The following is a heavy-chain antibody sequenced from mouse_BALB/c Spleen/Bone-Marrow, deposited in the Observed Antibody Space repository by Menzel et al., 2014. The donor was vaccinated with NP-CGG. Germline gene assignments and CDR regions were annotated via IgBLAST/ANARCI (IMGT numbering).Heavy chain of an antibody. CDR1: GYTFSSFG. V-gene: IGHV5-17*02. J-gene: IGHJ2*01. D-gene: IGHD4-1*01. CDR3: ARGGNWGDFVY. Sequence: DVKLVESGGGLVQPGGSRKLSCEASGYTFSSFGMHWVSQTPEKGLEWVAYISRGSSTIYYEDKLKGRSTITRDNPTNALFLQVNMLRAEDTAMYSGARGGNWGDFVYWGQGTTLTVSS. CDR2: ISRGSSTI.